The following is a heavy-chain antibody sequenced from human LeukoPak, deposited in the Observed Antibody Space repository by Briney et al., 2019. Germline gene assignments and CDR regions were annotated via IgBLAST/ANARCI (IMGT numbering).Heavy chain of an antibody. Sequence: SSETLSLTCTVSGGSISSYYWSWIRQPPGKGLEWIGNIFYSGSTYYSPSLKSRVTISLDTSRNQFSLKLNSVTAADTAVYYCAKSNGYGLVDIWGQGTMVTVSS. CDR1: GGSISSYY. CDR2: IFYSGST. D-gene: IGHD3-10*01. CDR3: AKSNGYGLVDI. J-gene: IGHJ3*02. V-gene: IGHV4-59*12.